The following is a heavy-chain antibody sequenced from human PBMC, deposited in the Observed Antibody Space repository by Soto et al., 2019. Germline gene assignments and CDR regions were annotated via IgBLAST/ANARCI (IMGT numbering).Heavy chain of an antibody. J-gene: IGHJ4*02. Sequence: SETLSLTCAVSGYSISSGYYWGWIRQPPGKGLEWIGSIYHSGSTYYNPSLKSRVTISVDTSKNQFSLKLSSVTAADTAVYYCARDPRGYSYGYFAYWVQGTLVTVST. CDR1: GYSISSGYY. D-gene: IGHD5-18*01. CDR3: ARDPRGYSYGYFAY. V-gene: IGHV4-38-2*02. CDR2: IYHSGST.